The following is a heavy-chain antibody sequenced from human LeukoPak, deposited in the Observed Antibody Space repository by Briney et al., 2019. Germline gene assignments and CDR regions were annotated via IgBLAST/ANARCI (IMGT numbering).Heavy chain of an antibody. J-gene: IGHJ4*02. CDR2: INPNSGDS. CDR1: GTTFNGYY. Sequence: ASVKVSCKASGTTFNGYYIHWARLAPGQGFEWMGSINPNSGDSDSAQKFQGRVTMARDTSISTAYMELSRLRSDDTAVYFCARGPRYYYDSSGPFDYWGQGTLVTVSS. V-gene: IGHV1-2*02. D-gene: IGHD3-22*01. CDR3: ARGPRYYYDSSGPFDY.